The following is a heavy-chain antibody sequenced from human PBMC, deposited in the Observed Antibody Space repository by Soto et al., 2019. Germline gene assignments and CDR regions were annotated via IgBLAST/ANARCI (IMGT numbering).Heavy chain of an antibody. Sequence: ASVKVSCKASGYTFTSYDINWVRQATGQGLEWMGWMNPNSGNTGYAQKFQGRVTMTRNTSISTAYMELSSLRSEDAAAYYCARRMGAAAGTWYYYYYGMDVWGQGTTVTAP. CDR1: GYTFTSYD. J-gene: IGHJ6*02. V-gene: IGHV1-8*01. D-gene: IGHD6-13*01. CDR3: ARRMGAAAGTWYYYYYGMDV. CDR2: MNPNSGNT.